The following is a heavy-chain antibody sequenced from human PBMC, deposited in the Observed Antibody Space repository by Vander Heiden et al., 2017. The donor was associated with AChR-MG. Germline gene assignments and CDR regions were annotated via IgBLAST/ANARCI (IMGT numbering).Heavy chain of an antibody. J-gene: IGHJ6*02. CDR2: IYPGDSDT. D-gene: IGHD3-10*01. CDR3: ATGYDAGSYVNYYGMDV. Sequence: EVQLVQSGAEVKKPGESLMLSCKCSGYCFTTSWIGLLRQMPGKGLEWMGIIYPGDSDTRYSPSFQGKVTISADKSISTAYLQWSSLKASDTAMYYCATGYDAGSYVNYYGMDVWGRGTTVTVSS. V-gene: IGHV5-51*01. CDR1: GYCFTTSW.